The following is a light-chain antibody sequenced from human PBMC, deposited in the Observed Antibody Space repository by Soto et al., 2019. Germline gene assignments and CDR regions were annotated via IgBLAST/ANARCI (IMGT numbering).Light chain of an antibody. CDR3: QSYDSSLSGSVV. CDR2: GNS. J-gene: IGLJ2*01. V-gene: IGLV1-40*01. Sequence: QSVLTQPPSVSGAPGQRVTISCTGSSSNIGAGYDVHWYQQLPGTAPKLLICGNSNRPSGVPGRFSGSKSGTSASLAITGLQAEDEADYYCQSYDSSLSGSVVFGGGTKLTVL. CDR1: SSNIGAGYD.